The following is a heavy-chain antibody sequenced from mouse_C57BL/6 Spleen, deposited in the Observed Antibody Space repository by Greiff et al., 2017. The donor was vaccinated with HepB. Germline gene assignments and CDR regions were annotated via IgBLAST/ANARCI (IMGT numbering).Heavy chain of an antibody. Sequence: QVQLQQPGAELVRPGTSVKLSCKASGYTFTSYWMHWVKQRPGQGLEWIGVIDPSDSYTNYNQKFKGKATLTVDTSSSTAYMQLSSLTSEDSAVYYCERQGTITTVVVDWYFDVWGTGTTVTVSS. CDR2: IDPSDSYT. V-gene: IGHV1-59*01. J-gene: IGHJ1*03. CDR1: GYTFTSYW. CDR3: ERQGTITTVVVDWYFDV. D-gene: IGHD1-1*01.